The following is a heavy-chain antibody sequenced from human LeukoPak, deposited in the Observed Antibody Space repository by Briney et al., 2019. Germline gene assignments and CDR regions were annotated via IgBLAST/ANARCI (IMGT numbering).Heavy chain of an antibody. CDR1: CGSFSGYY. CDR3: ARLPHYYGMDV. CDR2: INHSGST. Sequence: SETLALTCAVYCGSFSGYYWSWIRPPPGKGLEWIGEINHSGSTNYNPSLKSRVTISVDTSKNQFSLKLSSVTAADTAVYYCARLPHYYGMDVWGKGTTVTVSS. J-gene: IGHJ6*04. V-gene: IGHV4-34*01.